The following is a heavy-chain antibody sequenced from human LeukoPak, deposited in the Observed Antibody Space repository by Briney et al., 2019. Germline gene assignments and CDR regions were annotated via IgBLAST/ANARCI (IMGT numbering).Heavy chain of an antibody. D-gene: IGHD2-15*01. CDR2: ISSSGSTI. CDR1: GFTFSSYE. V-gene: IGHV3-48*03. CDR3: AREEGYCSGGSCYGDFDY. Sequence: GGSLRLSCAASGFTFSSYEMNWVRQAPGKGLEWVSYISSSGSTIYYADSVKGRFTISRDNAKNSLYLQMNSLRAEDTAVYYCAREEGYCSGGSCYGDFDYWGQGTLVTVSS. J-gene: IGHJ4*02.